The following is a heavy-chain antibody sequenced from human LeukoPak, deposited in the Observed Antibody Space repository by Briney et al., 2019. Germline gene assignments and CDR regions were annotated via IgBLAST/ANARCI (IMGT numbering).Heavy chain of an antibody. V-gene: IGHV1-69*13. CDR3: ARGRLEMATMRYYYYMDV. CDR2: IIPIFGTA. CDR1: GGTFSNYT. Sequence: GASVKVSCKASGGTFSNYTISWVRQAPGQGLEWMGGIIPIFGTANYAQKFQGRVTITADESTSTAYMELSSLRSEDTAVYYCARGRLEMATMRYYYYMDVWGKGTTVTISS. D-gene: IGHD5-24*01. J-gene: IGHJ6*03.